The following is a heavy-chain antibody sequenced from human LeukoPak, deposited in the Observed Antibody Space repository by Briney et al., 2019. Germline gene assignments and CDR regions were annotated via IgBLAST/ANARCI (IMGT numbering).Heavy chain of an antibody. J-gene: IGHJ4*02. Sequence: ASVKVSCKASGYTFTSYGISWVRQAPGKGLEWMGGFDPEDGETIYAQKFQGRVTMTEDTSTDTAYMELSSLRSEDTAVYYCATSPVYCSSTSCYLGYWGQGTLVTVSS. CDR1: GYTFTSYG. CDR3: ATSPVYCSSTSCYLGY. D-gene: IGHD2-2*01. CDR2: FDPEDGET. V-gene: IGHV1-24*01.